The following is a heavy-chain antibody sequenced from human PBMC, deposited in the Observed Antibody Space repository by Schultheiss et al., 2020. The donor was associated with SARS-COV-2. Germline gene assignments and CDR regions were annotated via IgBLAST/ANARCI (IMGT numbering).Heavy chain of an antibody. CDR1: GFTFSSYW. CDR3: ARDQVLGGLWWRYFQH. V-gene: IGHV3-7*03. CDR2: IKQDGSEK. Sequence: GGSLRLSCAASGFTFSSYWMSWVRQAPGKGLEWVANIKQDGSEKYYVDSVKGRFTISRDNAKKSLYLQMNSLRAEDTAFYYCARDQVLGGLWWRYFQHWGQGTLVTVSS. D-gene: IGHD2-21*01. J-gene: IGHJ1*01.